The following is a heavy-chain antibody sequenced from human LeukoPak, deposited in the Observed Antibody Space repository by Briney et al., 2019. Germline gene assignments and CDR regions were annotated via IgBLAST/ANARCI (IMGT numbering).Heavy chain of an antibody. V-gene: IGHV3-23*01. CDR1: GFTFSSYA. CDR3: ASLWFGESHFDY. Sequence: PGGSLRLSCAASGFTFSSYAMSWVRQAPGKGLEWVSAISGSGGSTYYADSVKGRFTISRDNSKNTLYPQMNSLRAEDTAVYYCASLWFGESHFDYWGQGTLVTVSS. J-gene: IGHJ4*02. CDR2: ISGSGGST. D-gene: IGHD3-10*01.